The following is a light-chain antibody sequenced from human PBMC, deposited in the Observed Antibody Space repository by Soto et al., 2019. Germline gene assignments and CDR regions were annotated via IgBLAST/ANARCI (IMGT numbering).Light chain of an antibody. CDR1: QDIKNY. J-gene: IGKJ3*01. Sequence: DIQMTQSPSSLSASVGDRVTITCQASQDIKNYLNWYQQKPGIAPILLIYDASNLQTRVPSRFSGSGSGTDFTFTISSLHPEDFAKYYCQQYDNVPSTFGPGTKVDVK. CDR3: QQYDNVPST. V-gene: IGKV1-33*01. CDR2: DAS.